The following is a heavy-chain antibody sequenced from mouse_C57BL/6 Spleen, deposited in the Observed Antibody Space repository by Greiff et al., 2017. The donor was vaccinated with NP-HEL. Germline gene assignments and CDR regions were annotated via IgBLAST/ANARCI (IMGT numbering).Heavy chain of an antibody. D-gene: IGHD2-5*01. CDR2: IHPNSGST. Sequence: VKLQESGAELVKPGASVKLSCKASGYTFTSYWMYWVMQRPGQGLEWIGMIHPNSGSTNYNEKFKSKATLTVDKSSSTAYMQLSSLTSEDSAVYYCARDSNYPYAMDYWGQGTSVTVSS. CDR3: ARDSNYPYAMDY. J-gene: IGHJ4*01. V-gene: IGHV1-64*01. CDR1: GYTFTSYW.